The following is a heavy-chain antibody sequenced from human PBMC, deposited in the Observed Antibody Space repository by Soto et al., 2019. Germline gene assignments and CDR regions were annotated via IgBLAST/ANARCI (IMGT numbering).Heavy chain of an antibody. CDR1: GYTFTGYY. D-gene: IGHD3-3*01. CDR2: INPNSGGT. CDR3: ARGRRFLEWLLGDYYYYYGMDV. V-gene: IGHV1-2*04. J-gene: IGHJ6*02. Sequence: ASVKVSCKASGYTFTGYYMHWVRQAPGQGLEWMGWINPNSGGTNYAQKFQGWVTMTRDTSISTAYMELSRLRSDDTAVYYCARGRRFLEWLLGDYYYYYGMDVWGQGTTVTVSS.